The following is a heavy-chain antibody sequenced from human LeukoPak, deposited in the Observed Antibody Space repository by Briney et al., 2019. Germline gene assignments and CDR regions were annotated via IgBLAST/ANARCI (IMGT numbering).Heavy chain of an antibody. Sequence: GGSLRLSCAASGFIVSDFDMNWVRQAPGKGLEWVSYLSTSGSYIHYAESVKGRFTISRDAGNNSLYLQLDSLTVEDTAVYFCVRGNYDFAYDPWGQGTLVTVSS. CDR1: GFIVSDFD. J-gene: IGHJ5*02. D-gene: IGHD3-3*01. CDR3: VRGNYDFAYDP. CDR2: LSTSGSYI. V-gene: IGHV3-21*01.